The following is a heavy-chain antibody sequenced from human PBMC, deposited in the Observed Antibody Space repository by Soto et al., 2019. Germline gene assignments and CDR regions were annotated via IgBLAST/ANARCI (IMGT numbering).Heavy chain of an antibody. CDR2: INHSGST. CDR1: GGSFSGYY. V-gene: IGHV4-34*01. CDR3: ARHNYDSSGYYHDYYGMDV. D-gene: IGHD3-22*01. Sequence: PSETLSLTCAVYGGSFSGYYWTWIRQPPGKGLEWIGEINHSGSTNYNPSLKSRVTISVDTSKNQFSLKLSSVTAADTAVYYCARHNYDSSGYYHDYYGMDVWGQGTTVT. J-gene: IGHJ6*02.